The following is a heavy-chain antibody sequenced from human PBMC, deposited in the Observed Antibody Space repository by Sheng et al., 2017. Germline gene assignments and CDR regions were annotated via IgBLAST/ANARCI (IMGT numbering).Heavy chain of an antibody. J-gene: IGHJ4*02. CDR2: ISYDTSKR. V-gene: IGHV3-30*19. CDR1: GFTFSAYG. CDR3: AGGHSKYLVSDYS. Sequence: QVQLVESGGGVVQPGRSLRLSCVTSGFTFSAYGMHWVRQAPGKGLEWVALISYDTSKRYYADSVKGRFTISRDNSKNTLYLQMNSLGPQDTAMYYCAGGHSKYLVSDYSWGQGTLVTVSS. D-gene: IGHD3-3*01.